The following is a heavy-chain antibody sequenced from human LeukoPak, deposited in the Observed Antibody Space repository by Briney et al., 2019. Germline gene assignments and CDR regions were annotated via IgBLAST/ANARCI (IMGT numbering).Heavy chain of an antibody. CDR1: TFTFGSFW. V-gene: IGHV3-74*01. CDR2: INPDGSDT. J-gene: IGHJ6*02. D-gene: IGHD2-15*01. CDR3: ARVRNGYSSGLDV. Sequence: PGGSLRLSCEASTFTFGSFWMNWVRLVPGKGLLWVSRINPDGSDTEYADSVKGRFTVSRDNARNTLYLEMRSLSVQDSGLYYCARVRNGYSSGLDVWGPGTWVTVSS.